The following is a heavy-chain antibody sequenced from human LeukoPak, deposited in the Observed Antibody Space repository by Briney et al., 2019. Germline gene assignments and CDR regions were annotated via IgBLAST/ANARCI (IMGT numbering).Heavy chain of an antibody. CDR1: GFTFNDYH. Sequence: GGSLRLSCAASGFTFNDYHMSWIRQAPGKGLEWLSLISNTGRSIYYADSVKGRFTISRDSATSSLYLQMNSLRADDTAVYYCTRDGSGSTYYLDSWGQGTLVTVSS. J-gene: IGHJ4*02. D-gene: IGHD1-26*01. V-gene: IGHV3-11*01. CDR2: ISNTGRSI. CDR3: TRDGSGSTYYLDS.